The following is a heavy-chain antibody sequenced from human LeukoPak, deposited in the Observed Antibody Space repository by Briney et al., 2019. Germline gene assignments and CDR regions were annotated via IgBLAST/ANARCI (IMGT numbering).Heavy chain of an antibody. J-gene: IGHJ6*03. Sequence: GGSLRLSCAASGFTFSSYAMSWVHQAPGKGLEWVSAISGSGGSTYYADSVKGRFTISRDNSKNTLYLQLNSLRAEDTAVYYCAKPGPHIALGYYYYMDVWGKGTTVTVSS. CDR1: GFTFSSYA. CDR3: AKPGPHIALGYYYYMDV. V-gene: IGHV3-23*01. CDR2: ISGSGGST.